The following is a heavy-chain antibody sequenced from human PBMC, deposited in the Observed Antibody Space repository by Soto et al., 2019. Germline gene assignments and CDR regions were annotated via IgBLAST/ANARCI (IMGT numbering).Heavy chain of an antibody. V-gene: IGHV3-73*01. D-gene: IGHD2-15*01. CDR2: IRSKANSYAT. J-gene: IGHJ5*02. CDR1: GFTFSGSA. Sequence: PGGSLRLSCAASGFTFSGSAMHWVRQASGKGLEWVGRIRSKANSYATAYAASVKGRFTISRDDSKNTAYLQMNSLKTEDTAVYYCTRQGSCSGGSCYSIWFDPWGQGTLVTVSS. CDR3: TRQGSCSGGSCYSIWFDP.